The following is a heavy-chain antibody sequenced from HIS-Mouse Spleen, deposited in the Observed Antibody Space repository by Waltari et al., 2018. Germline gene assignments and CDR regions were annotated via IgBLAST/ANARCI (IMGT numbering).Heavy chain of an antibody. Sequence: QVQLQQWGAGLLKPSETLSLTCAVYGGSFSGYYWSWVRQTPGKGLEWIGEINHRGSPNYNPSPKSRVTISVDTSKNQFSLKLSSVTAADTAVYYCAGYNWNYGTDYWGQGTLVTVSS. CDR1: GGSFSGYY. CDR3: AGYNWNYGTDY. V-gene: IGHV4-34*01. J-gene: IGHJ4*02. CDR2: INHRGSP. D-gene: IGHD1-7*01.